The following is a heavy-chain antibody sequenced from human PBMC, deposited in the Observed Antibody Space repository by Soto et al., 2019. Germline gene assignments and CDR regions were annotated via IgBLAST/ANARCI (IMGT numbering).Heavy chain of an antibody. D-gene: IGHD2-15*01. Sequence: PGGSLRLSCAASGFTFDDYAMHWVRQAPGKGLEWVSGISWNSGSIGYADSVKGRFTISRDNAKNSLYLQMNSLRAEDTAVYYCARAVPSGGGSYPIDYWGQGTLVTVSS. J-gene: IGHJ4*02. V-gene: IGHV3-9*01. CDR2: ISWNSGSI. CDR3: ARAVPSGGGSYPIDY. CDR1: GFTFDDYA.